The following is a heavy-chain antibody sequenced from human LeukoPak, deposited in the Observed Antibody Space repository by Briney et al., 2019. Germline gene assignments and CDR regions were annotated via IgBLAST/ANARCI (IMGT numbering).Heavy chain of an antibody. V-gene: IGHV3-15*01. CDR2: IKSKTDGGTP. D-gene: IGHD6-13*01. J-gene: IGHJ4*02. Sequence: RGSLRLSCAASRFTFSNTWMSWVRQPPGNGLEWVGRIKSKTDGGTPDYAAPGKGRLTITRHDSKNTLSLHRNSLKPEDTPVYYCTTGLRAADTNWGLGTLVTVSS. CDR1: RFTFSNTW. CDR3: TTGLRAADTN.